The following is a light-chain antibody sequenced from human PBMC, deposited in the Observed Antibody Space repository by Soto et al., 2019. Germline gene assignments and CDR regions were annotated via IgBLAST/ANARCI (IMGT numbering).Light chain of an antibody. CDR3: QQYRTYPYT. CDR1: QSLSYW. J-gene: IGKJ2*01. V-gene: IGKV1-5*03. Sequence: DIQMTHSPATLSASVGDRVTITCRASQSLSYWLAWYQQKPGKAPKLLIYKASSLDTGVSSRFSGSGSGTEFTLTISSLQPDDFAAYSCQQYRTYPYTFGEGAKLEIK. CDR2: KAS.